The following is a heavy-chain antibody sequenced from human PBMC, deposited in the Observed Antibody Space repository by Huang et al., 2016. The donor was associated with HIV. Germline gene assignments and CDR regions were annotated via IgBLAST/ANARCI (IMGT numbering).Heavy chain of an antibody. CDR1: GGSFSDQI. J-gene: IGHJ4*02. V-gene: IGHV1-69*01. Sequence: QVQLEQSGPAVRKPGSSVKVSCQASGGSFSDQIISWVRQAPGQRVEWMRGIIPLFRAPAYAQEFKGRVTMTADESTATIYMELNSLTSEDTAVYYCAMSLRYQYDSRSYWGRYFDYWGQGTLVTVSS. CDR3: AMSLRYQYDSRSYWGRYFDY. D-gene: IGHD3-16*01. CDR2: IIPLFRAP.